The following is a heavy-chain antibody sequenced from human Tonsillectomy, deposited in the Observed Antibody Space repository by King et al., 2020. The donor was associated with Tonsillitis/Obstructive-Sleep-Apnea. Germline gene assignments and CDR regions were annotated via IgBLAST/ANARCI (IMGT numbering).Heavy chain of an antibody. J-gene: IGHJ5*02. V-gene: IGHV5-51*01. CDR2: NYPGDSDT. CDR3: ARHYDFWSGYSNWLDP. Sequence: VQLVESGAEVKKPGESLKISCKGSGYSFTSYWIGWVRQMPGKGLEWMGINYPGDSDTRYSPSFQGQVTISADKSISTAYLQWSSLKASDTAMYYCARHYDFWSGYSNWLDPWGQGTLVTVSS. D-gene: IGHD3-3*01. CDR1: GYSFTSYW.